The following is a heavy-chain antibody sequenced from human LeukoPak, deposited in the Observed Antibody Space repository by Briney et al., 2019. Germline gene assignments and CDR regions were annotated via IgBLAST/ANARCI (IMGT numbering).Heavy chain of an antibody. Sequence: GESLKISCKGSGYTFTTYWIAWVRQMPGKGLEWMGIIYPRDSDTRYSPSFQGQVTISADKSISTAYLQWSSLKASDSAMYYCARHESTNPLGVWGQGTTVTVSS. CDR2: IYPRDSDT. CDR1: GYTFTTYW. J-gene: IGHJ6*02. CDR3: ARHESTNPLGV. D-gene: IGHD1-14*01. V-gene: IGHV5-51*01.